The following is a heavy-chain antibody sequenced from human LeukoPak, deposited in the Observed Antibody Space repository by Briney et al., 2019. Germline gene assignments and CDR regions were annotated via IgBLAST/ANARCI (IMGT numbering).Heavy chain of an antibody. CDR2: IIPIFGTA. J-gene: IGHJ4*02. Sequence: ASVNVSCKASGGTFSSYAISWVRQAPGQGLGWMGRIIPIFGTANYAQKFQGRVTITTDESTSTAYMELSRLRSEDTAVYYCARDRPLAVAGDRWGQGTLVTVSS. CDR3: ARDRPLAVAGDR. V-gene: IGHV1-69*05. CDR1: GGTFSSYA. D-gene: IGHD6-19*01.